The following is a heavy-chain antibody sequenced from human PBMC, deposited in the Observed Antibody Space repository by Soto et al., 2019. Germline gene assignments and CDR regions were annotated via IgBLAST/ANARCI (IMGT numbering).Heavy chain of an antibody. J-gene: IGHJ3*02. CDR2: ISRSGNTM. CDR3: VREGRSSTSCNTGCAFDI. D-gene: IGHD2-2*02. CDR1: GFTSWDYD. V-gene: IGHV3-11*01. Sequence: QVQLVESGGALVKPGGSLRLSCAASGFTSWDYDMSWIRQARGKGLEWVSYISRSGNTMYYGDYVKGRFTISRDNAENSVFLQMISLRAEDTAVYYCVREGRSSTSCNTGCAFDIWGQGTMVTVSS.